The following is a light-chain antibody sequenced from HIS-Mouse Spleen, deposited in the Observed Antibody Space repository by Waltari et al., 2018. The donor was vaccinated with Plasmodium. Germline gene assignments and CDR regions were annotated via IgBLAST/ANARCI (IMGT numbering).Light chain of an antibody. CDR2: DAS. CDR1: QSVSSY. CDR3: QQRSNWPRVLT. Sequence: IVLTQSPATLSFSQGERATLSCRASQSVSSYLALYQQKPGQAPRLLIYDASNRATGIPARFSGSGSGTDFTLTISSLEPEDFAVYYCQQRSNWPRVLTFGGGTKVEIK. V-gene: IGKV3-11*01. J-gene: IGKJ4*01.